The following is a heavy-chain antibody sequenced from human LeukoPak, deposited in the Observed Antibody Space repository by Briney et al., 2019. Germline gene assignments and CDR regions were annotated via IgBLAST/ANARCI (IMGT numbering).Heavy chain of an antibody. CDR1: GGTFSSYA. D-gene: IGHD3-22*01. Sequence: SVKVSCKASGGTFSSYAISWVRQAPGQGLEWMGGIIPIFGTANYAQKFQGRVTITADESTSTAYMELSSLRSEDTAVYYCARLYYYDSSGYYQSYFDYWGQGTLVTVSS. CDR3: ARLYYYDSSGYYQSYFDY. V-gene: IGHV1-69*13. J-gene: IGHJ4*02. CDR2: IIPIFGTA.